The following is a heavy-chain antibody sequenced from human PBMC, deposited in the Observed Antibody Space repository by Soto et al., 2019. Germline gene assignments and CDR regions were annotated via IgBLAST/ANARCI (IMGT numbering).Heavy chain of an antibody. Sequence: SETLSLTCSVSGYSVSSSDYYWAWIRQPPGKGLEWIGSMLYSGLTYYNPSLKSRATLSVDTSKNQFSVRLNSVTASDTAVYYCAPLSVSLSGPYGIHVWGQGTTVTVSS. CDR1: GYSVSSSDYY. J-gene: IGHJ6*02. CDR3: APLSVSLSGPYGIHV. V-gene: IGHV4-39*01. D-gene: IGHD2-15*01. CDR2: MLYSGLT.